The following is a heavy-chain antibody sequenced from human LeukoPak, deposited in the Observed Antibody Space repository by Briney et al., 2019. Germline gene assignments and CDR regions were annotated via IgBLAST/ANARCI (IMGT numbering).Heavy chain of an antibody. D-gene: IGHD3-9*01. CDR1: GYTFTTHD. CDR3: ARGLGDYNTDWFPVSGY. Sequence: GASVKVSCKASGYTFTTHDLTWVRQATGQGFEWMGWMNPGSGDTAYAQKFQGRVTMTRDTSMSTAYMELNSLGSEDTAIYYCARGLGDYNTDWFPVSGYWGQGTPVTVFS. CDR2: MNPGSGDT. V-gene: IGHV1-8*01. J-gene: IGHJ4*02.